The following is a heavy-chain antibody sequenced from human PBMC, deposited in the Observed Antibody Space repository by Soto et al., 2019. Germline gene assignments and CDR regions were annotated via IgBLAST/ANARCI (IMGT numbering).Heavy chain of an antibody. D-gene: IGHD3-3*01. J-gene: IGHJ6*02. CDR1: GYTFTSYG. Sequence: GASVKVSCKASGYTFTSYGISWVRQAPGQGLEWMGWISDYNGNTNYAQKLQGRVTMTTDTSTSTAYMELRSLRSDDTAVYYCARDIPSPIFGVVTTKGYYYGMDVWGQGTTVTVSS. V-gene: IGHV1-18*01. CDR2: ISDYNGNT. CDR3: ARDIPSPIFGVVTTKGYYYGMDV.